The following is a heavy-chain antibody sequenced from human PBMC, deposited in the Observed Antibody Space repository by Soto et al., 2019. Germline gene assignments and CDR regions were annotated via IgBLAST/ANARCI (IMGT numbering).Heavy chain of an antibody. CDR2: IDPSDSYT. J-gene: IGHJ4*02. Sequence: GESLKISCKGSGYSFTSYWISWVRQMPGKGLEWMGRIDPSDSYTNYSPSFQGHVTISADKSNSTAYLQWSSLKASDTAMYYCAKGYYYDSSTPYYFDYWGQGTLVT. V-gene: IGHV5-10-1*01. CDR1: GYSFTSYW. CDR3: AKGYYYDSSTPYYFDY. D-gene: IGHD3-22*01.